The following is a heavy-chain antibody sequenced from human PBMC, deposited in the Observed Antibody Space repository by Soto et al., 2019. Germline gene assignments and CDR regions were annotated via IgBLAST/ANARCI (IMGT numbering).Heavy chain of an antibody. CDR3: ARNYYDSSGYFLFDY. CDR2: IYYSGST. J-gene: IGHJ4*02. CDR1: GGSISSYY. V-gene: IGHV4-59*01. Sequence: SETLSLTCTVSGGSISSYYWSWIRQPPGKGLEWIGYIYYSGSTNYNPSLKSRVTISVDTSKNQFSLKLSSVTAADTAVYYCARNYYDSSGYFLFDYWGQGTLVTVSS. D-gene: IGHD3-22*01.